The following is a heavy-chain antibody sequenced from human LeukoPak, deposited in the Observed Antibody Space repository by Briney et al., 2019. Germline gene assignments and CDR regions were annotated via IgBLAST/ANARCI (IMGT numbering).Heavy chain of an antibody. Sequence: GGSLRLSCAASGFTFSSYAMHWVRQAPGKGLEWVAVKSYDGSNKYYADSVKGRFTISRDNSKNTLYLQMNSLRAEDTAVYYCARGGDDEGSSAYYFDYWGQGTLVTVSS. CDR2: KSYDGSNK. D-gene: IGHD3-22*01. CDR1: GFTFSSYA. CDR3: ARGGDDEGSSAYYFDY. J-gene: IGHJ4*02. V-gene: IGHV3-30*01.